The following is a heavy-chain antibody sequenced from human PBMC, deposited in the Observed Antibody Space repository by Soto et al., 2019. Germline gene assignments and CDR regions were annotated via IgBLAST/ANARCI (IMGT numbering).Heavy chain of an antibody. J-gene: IGHJ4*02. CDR2: INRHGGST. CDR3: ARTPGYYGDFFDY. CDR1: GFPFDDYG. D-gene: IGHD4-17*01. V-gene: IGHV3-20*04. Sequence: EVQLVESGGGAVRPGGSPRLSCAASGFPFDDYGMSWVRQAPGKGLEWVSGINRHGGSTGYADSVKGRFTISRDNAKNSLHLHMNSLRAEDTAFYYCARTPGYYGDFFDYWGQGTLVTVSA.